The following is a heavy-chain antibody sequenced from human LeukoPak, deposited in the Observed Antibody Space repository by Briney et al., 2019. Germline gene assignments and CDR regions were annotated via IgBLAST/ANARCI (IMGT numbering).Heavy chain of an antibody. CDR2: IKSKTDGGTT. V-gene: IGHV3-15*01. CDR1: GFTISNAW. J-gene: IGHJ4*02. Sequence: GGSLRLSCAASGFTISNAWMSWVRQAPGKGLEWVGHIKSKTDGGTTEYAAPVKGRFTISRDDSKNTLYLQMNSLKTEDTAVYYCTTDWQWGQGTLVTVSS. CDR3: TTDWQ.